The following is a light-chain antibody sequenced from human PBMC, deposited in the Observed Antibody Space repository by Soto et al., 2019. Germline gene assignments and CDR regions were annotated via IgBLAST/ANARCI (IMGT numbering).Light chain of an antibody. CDR3: GTWDSSLSAYV. V-gene: IGLV1-51*01. Sequence: TQPTSVSAAPRQKVTISCSGSSSNIRNNYVSWYQQLPGTAPKLLIYDNNKRPSGIPDRFSGSKYGTSATLGITGLQTGDEADYYCGTWDSSLSAYVFGTGTKVTVL. CDR1: SSNIRNNY. J-gene: IGLJ1*01. CDR2: DNN.